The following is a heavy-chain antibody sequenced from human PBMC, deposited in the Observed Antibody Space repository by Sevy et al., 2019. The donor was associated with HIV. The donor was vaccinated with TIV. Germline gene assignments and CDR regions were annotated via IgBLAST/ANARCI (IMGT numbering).Heavy chain of an antibody. D-gene: IGHD1-26*01. CDR3: AGENAWGRGYS. V-gene: IGHV4-59*08. CDR2: IYYNGHI. J-gene: IGHJ4*02. Sequence: GSLRLSCTVSGGSITSLYWNWILQPPGKGLEWIANIYYNGHINYNPSLKSRVTLSLDTSKNQFSLRLSSVTAADTAMYYCAGENAWGRGYSWGQGTLVTVSS. CDR1: GGSITSLY.